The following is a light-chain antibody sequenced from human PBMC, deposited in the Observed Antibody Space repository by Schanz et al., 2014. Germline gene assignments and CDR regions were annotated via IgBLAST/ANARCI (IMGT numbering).Light chain of an antibody. CDR3: QQYDNLPLT. CDR2: AAS. V-gene: IGKV1-27*01. Sequence: DIQMTQSPSSLSASVGDRVTITCRASQGISHYLAWYQQKPGKVPKLLIYAASTLQSGVPSRFSGSGSGTDFTLTISSLQPEDIATYYCQQYDNLPLTFGPGTKVDIK. CDR1: QGISHY. J-gene: IGKJ3*01.